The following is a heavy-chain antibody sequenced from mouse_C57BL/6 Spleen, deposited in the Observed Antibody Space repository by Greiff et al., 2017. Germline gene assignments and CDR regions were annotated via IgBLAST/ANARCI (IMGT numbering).Heavy chain of an antibody. CDR2: ISSGSSTI. J-gene: IGHJ4*01. V-gene: IGHV5-17*01. Sequence: DVQLVESGGGLVKPGGSLKLSCAATGFTFSDYGMHWVRQAPEKGLEWVAYISSGSSTIYYADTVKGRFTISRDNAKNTLFQQMTSLRSEDTALYYCARPGWGWDYWGQGTSVTGSS. CDR3: ARPGWGWDY. CDR1: GFTFSDYG.